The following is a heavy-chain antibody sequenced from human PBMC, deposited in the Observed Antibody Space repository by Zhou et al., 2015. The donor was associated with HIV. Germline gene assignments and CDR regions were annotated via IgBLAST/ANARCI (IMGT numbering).Heavy chain of an antibody. V-gene: IGHV1-69*01. CDR1: GGTFSSYA. J-gene: IGHJ3*02. CDR2: IIPIFGTA. CDR3: ARGGYYYDSSGYYLSDAFDI. Sequence: QVQLVQSGAEVKKPGSSVKVSCKASGGTFSSYAISWVRQAPGQGLEWMGGIIPIFGTANYAQKFQGRVTITADESTSTAYMELSSLRSEDTAVYYCARGGYYYDSSGYYLSDAFDIWGQGTMVTVSS. D-gene: IGHD3-22*01.